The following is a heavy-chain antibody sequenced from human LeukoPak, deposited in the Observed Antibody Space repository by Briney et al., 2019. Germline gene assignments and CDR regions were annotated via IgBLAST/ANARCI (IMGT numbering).Heavy chain of an antibody. V-gene: IGHV3-53*01. CDR1: GFPFSSYG. CDR3: ARDWDCSTSSCYDAFDV. CDR2: IYSGGST. J-gene: IGHJ3*01. Sequence: GRSLKLSCAASGFPFSSYGMAWVRQAPGKGLEWVSVIYSGGSTYYADSVKGRFTISRDTSKNTLYLQMNSLRVEDTAVYYCARDWDCSTSSCYDAFDVWGQGTMVTVSS. D-gene: IGHD2-2*01.